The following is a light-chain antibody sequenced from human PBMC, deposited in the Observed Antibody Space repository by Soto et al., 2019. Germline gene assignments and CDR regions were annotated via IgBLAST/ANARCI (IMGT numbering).Light chain of an antibody. J-gene: IGKJ4*01. Sequence: EIVMTQSPATLSVSPGERATLSCRASQSINNNLAWYQQKRGQGPRLLIYGASSRATGTPARFSGSGSGTGFTLTISSLQSEDFAINYCRQYNDWPLTFGGGTKVEIK. V-gene: IGKV3-15*01. CDR3: RQYNDWPLT. CDR2: GAS. CDR1: QSINNN.